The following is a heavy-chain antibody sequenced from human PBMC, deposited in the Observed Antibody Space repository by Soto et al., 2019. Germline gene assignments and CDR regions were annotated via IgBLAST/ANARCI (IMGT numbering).Heavy chain of an antibody. CDR2: IKGSHAGGTT. V-gene: IGHV3-15*01. Sequence: EVQLVESGGGLVEPGGSIRLSCVASGFTFTKAYMTWVRQAPGKGLEWVGRIKGSHAGGTTDYATSVKGRFTISRADSNNTLYLQMNSLKTEDTSVYYCATEGGYPGSNFYGAYWGQGNLVTVSS. D-gene: IGHD1-26*01. CDR3: ATEGGYPGSNFYGAY. CDR1: GFTFTKAY. J-gene: IGHJ4*02.